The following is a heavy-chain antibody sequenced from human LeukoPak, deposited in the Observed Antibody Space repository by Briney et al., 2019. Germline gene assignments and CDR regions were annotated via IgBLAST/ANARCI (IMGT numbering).Heavy chain of an antibody. D-gene: IGHD2-15*01. J-gene: IGHJ5*02. V-gene: IGHV4-39*01. Sequence: SETLSLTCTVSGGSISSSDYYWGWIRQPPGRGLEWIGSIYYGGSNYYNPSLKSRVTISVDTSMYQFSLTLSLVTTADTTVYYCARALGYCSGGSCTRGYNWFDPWGQGTLVTVPS. CDR3: ARALGYCSGGSCTRGYNWFDP. CDR2: IYYGGSN. CDR1: GGSISSSDYY.